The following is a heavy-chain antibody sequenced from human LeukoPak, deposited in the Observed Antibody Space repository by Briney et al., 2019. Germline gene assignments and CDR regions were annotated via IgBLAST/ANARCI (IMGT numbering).Heavy chain of an antibody. D-gene: IGHD6-19*01. V-gene: IGHV4-39*07. CDR2: INHSGST. CDR1: GGSISSINYY. CDR3: ARGEVSSSAGGPLAKFDY. Sequence: SETLSLTCTVSGGSISSINYYWSWIRQPPGKGLEWIGEINHSGSTNYNPSLKSRVTISVDTSKNQFSLKLSSVTAADTAVYYCARGEVSSSAGGPLAKFDYWGQGTLVTVSS. J-gene: IGHJ4*02.